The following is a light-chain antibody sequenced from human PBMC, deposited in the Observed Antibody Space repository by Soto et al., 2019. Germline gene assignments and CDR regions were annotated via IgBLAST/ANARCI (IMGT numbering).Light chain of an antibody. J-gene: IGLJ2*01. CDR1: HSDFGGYNY. Sequence: QSALTQPPSASGSPGQSVTISCTGAHSDFGGYNYVSWYQQHPGKAPKLMIFEVNKRPSGVPDRFSGSKFGNTASLTVSGLQAEHEADYYCRSYTTNSPPVVFGGGTKLTVL. V-gene: IGLV2-8*01. CDR3: RSYTTNSPPVV. CDR2: EVN.